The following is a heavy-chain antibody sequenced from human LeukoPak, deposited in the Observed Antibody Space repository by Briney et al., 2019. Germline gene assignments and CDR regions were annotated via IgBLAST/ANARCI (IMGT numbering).Heavy chain of an antibody. Sequence: SETLSPTFTVPVGSASSSIYYWAWIRQPPRKRLQWIGSIHYSWSTSYNPSLKSRVTISVDTSKNQFSLKLTSVTAADTAVYYCASRNDILTGYVFDFWGQGTLVTVSS. CDR1: VGSASSSIYY. J-gene: IGHJ4*02. CDR2: IHYSWST. CDR3: ASRNDILTGYVFDF. V-gene: IGHV4-39*01. D-gene: IGHD3-9*01.